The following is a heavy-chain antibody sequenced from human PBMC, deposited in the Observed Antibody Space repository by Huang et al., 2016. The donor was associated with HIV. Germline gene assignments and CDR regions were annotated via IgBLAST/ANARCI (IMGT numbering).Heavy chain of an antibody. CDR2: VTHDGRKE. CDR1: GFGFSSYT. D-gene: IGHD2-21*02. V-gene: IGHV3-30*04. CDR3: AREGLQFIDS. Sequence: QVRLVQSGGGVVQPGSSLRLSCVASGFGFSSYTMHWVRQAPGKGLEWVASVTHDGRKEYYVDSVKGRFTGSRDNSKNTVYLQMKSPRTEDTAVYFCAREGLQFIDSWGQGTLVVVSS. J-gene: IGHJ5*01.